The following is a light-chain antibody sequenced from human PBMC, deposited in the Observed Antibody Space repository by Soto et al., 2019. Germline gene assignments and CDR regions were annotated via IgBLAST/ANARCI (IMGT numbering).Light chain of an antibody. CDR1: SSDVGGYNY. Sequence: QSALTQPASVSGSPGQSITISCTGTSSDVGGYNYVSWYQQHPGKAPKLMIYDVSNRPSGVSNRFSSSKSGNTASLTISGLQAEDEADYYCISYTSSSTLVFGGGTKVTVL. CDR2: DVS. CDR3: ISYTSSSTLV. J-gene: IGLJ2*01. V-gene: IGLV2-14*01.